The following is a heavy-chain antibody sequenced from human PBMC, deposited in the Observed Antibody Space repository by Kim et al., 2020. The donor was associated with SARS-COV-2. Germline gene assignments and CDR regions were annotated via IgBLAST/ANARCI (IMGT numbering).Heavy chain of an antibody. V-gene: IGHV4-4*02. CDR3: ARLRSNWFDP. Sequence: STNYNPSLKRRVTISVDKSKNQCSLKLSSVTAADTAVYYCARLRSNWFDPWGQGTLVTVSS. CDR2: ST. J-gene: IGHJ5*02.